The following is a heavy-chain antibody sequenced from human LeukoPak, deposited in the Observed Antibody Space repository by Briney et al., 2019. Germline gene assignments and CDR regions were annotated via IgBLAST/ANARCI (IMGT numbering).Heavy chain of an antibody. CDR1: GGSKSSYY. J-gene: IGHJ6*02. CDR2: SYYSGST. V-gene: IGHV4-59*01. Sequence: SETLPLTCTVSGGSKSSYYWSWIRQPPGKGLEWIGYSYYSGSTNYNPSLKSRVTISVDTSKNQFSLKLSSVTAADTAVYYCARDWGYCSSTSCFYYGMDVWGQGTTVTVFS. CDR3: ARDWGYCSSTSCFYYGMDV. D-gene: IGHD2-2*01.